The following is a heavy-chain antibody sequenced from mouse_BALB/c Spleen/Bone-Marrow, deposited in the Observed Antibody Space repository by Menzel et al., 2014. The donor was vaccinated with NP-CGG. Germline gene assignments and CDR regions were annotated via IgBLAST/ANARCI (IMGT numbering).Heavy chain of an antibody. CDR3: ARDRYDEYFDV. CDR2: ISSGSSTI. V-gene: IGHV5-17*02. J-gene: IGHJ1*01. D-gene: IGHD2-14*01. Sequence: EVKLVESGGGLVQPGGSRKLSCAASGFTFSSFGMHWVRQAPEKGLEWVAYISSGSSTIYYADTVKGRFTISRDNPKNTLFLQMTSLRSEDTAMNYCARDRYDEYFDVWGAGTTVTVSS. CDR1: GFTFSSFG.